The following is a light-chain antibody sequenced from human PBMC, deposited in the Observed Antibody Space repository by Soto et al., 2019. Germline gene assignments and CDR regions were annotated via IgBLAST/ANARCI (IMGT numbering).Light chain of an antibody. CDR2: GAS. CDR1: QSVSSS. CDR3: QQYNTWPWGT. Sequence: EIVMTQSPATLSVSPGERATLSCRASQSVSSSLAWYQQKADQAPRLLIYGASIRATGIPARFSGSGSGTSFTRSISSLQSEDFAVYYCQQYNTWPWGTFGQGTKVEIK. V-gene: IGKV3-15*01. J-gene: IGKJ1*01.